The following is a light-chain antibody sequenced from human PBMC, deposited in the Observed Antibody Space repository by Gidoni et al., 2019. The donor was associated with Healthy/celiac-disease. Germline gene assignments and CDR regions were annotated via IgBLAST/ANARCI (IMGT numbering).Light chain of an antibody. J-gene: IGKJ4*01. Sequence: EIVLTQSPATLSLSPGERATLSCRASQSVSSYLAWYQQKPGQAPRLLIYDASNRATGIPARFSGSGSGTDFTRTISSLEPEDVAVYYCQQRRNWLSLTFGGGTKVEIK. CDR3: QQRRNWLSLT. CDR1: QSVSSY. CDR2: DAS. V-gene: IGKV3-11*01.